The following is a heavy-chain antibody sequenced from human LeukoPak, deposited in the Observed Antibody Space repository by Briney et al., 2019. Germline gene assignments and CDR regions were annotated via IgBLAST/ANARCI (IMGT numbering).Heavy chain of an antibody. CDR3: ARDVRYGDFDY. V-gene: IGHV3-7*01. CDR1: GFTFSRYW. J-gene: IGHJ4*02. CDR2: IKQDGSER. D-gene: IGHD4-17*01. Sequence: GGSLRLSCAASGFTFSRYWMSWVRQAPGKGLEWVASIKQDGSERYYVDSVKGRFTISSDNAKNSVYVQMNSLRAEDTAVYYCARDVRYGDFDYWGQGTLVTVSS.